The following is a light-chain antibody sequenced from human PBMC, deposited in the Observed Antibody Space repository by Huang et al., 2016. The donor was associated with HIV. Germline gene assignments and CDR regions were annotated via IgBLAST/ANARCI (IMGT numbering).Light chain of an antibody. Sequence: EMVMTQSPDTLSVSPGESVTISCRASQGISSNLAWYQQKPGQAPRLLIHGASTRAAGIPARFSGSGSEIAFSLTINSLQSEDSAVYYCLQYINWPRTFGQGTKLEIK. J-gene: IGKJ2*01. CDR3: LQYINWPRT. CDR2: GAS. V-gene: IGKV3-15*01. CDR1: QGISSN.